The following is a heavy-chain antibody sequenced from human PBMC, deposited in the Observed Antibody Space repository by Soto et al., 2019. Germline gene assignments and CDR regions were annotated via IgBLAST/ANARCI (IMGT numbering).Heavy chain of an antibody. CDR3: AASSGWYRRGKISGWFDP. V-gene: IGHV1-69*13. J-gene: IGHJ5*02. Sequence: ASVKVSCKASGGTFSSYAISWVRQAPGQGLEWMGGIIPIFGTANYAQKFQGRVTITADESTSTAYMELSSLRSEDTAVYYCAASSGWYRRGKISGWFDPWGQGTLVTVSS. CDR2: IIPIFGTA. CDR1: GGTFSSYA. D-gene: IGHD6-19*01.